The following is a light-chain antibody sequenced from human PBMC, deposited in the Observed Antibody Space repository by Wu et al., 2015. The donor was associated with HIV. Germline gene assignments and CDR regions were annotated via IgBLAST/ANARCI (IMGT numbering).Light chain of an antibody. Sequence: EIVMTQSPATLSISPGERGTLSCRAPQGVGTNLAWYQQKPGQTPRLLIYGASTRATGVPARLSGSGSGTEFNLTISSLQSEDFAIYFCQQYHNWPLTFGGGTKVEIK. V-gene: IGKV3-15*01. CDR2: GAS. CDR1: QGVGTN. J-gene: IGKJ4*01. CDR3: QQYHNWPLT.